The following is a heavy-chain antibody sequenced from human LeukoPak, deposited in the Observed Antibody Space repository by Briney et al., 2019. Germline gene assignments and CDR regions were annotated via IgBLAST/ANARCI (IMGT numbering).Heavy chain of an antibody. V-gene: IGHV3-7*01. CDR1: GFTFTDYW. Sequence: GGSLRLSCAVSGFTFTDYWMNWVRQAPGKGLEWVANIKKDGSEKYYVDSVKGRFTISRDNAKNSLHLQMNSLRAEDTAVYYCARVDFWSGYTIDYWGQGTLVTVSS. J-gene: IGHJ4*02. D-gene: IGHD3-3*01. CDR3: ARVDFWSGYTIDY. CDR2: IKKDGSEK.